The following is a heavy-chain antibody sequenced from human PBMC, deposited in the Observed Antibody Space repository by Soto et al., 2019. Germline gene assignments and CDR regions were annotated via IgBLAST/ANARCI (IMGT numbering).Heavy chain of an antibody. CDR3: AKDRPVYSSGWYFDY. D-gene: IGHD6-19*01. CDR2: ISGSGGST. Sequence: EVQLLESGGGLVQPGGSLRLSCAASGFTFSSYAMSWVRQAPGKGLEWVAAISGSGGSTYYADSVKGRFSISRDNSKNTLYLQMNRLRAEDTAVYYCAKDRPVYSSGWYFDYWGQGTLVTVSS. J-gene: IGHJ4*02. CDR1: GFTFSSYA. V-gene: IGHV3-23*01.